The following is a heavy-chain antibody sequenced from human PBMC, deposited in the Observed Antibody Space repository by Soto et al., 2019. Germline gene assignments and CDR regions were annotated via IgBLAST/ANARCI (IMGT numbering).Heavy chain of an antibody. V-gene: IGHV3-7*03. CDR2: IKQDGSEK. J-gene: IGHJ4*02. D-gene: IGHD6-13*01. CDR3: ARGRYSSSYTYFDY. Sequence: GGSLRLSCAASGFTFSSYWMSWVRQAPGKGLEWVANIKQDGSEKYYVDSVKGRFTISRDNAKNSLYLQMNSLRAEDTAVYYCARGRYSSSYTYFDYWGQGTLVTVS. CDR1: GFTFSSYW.